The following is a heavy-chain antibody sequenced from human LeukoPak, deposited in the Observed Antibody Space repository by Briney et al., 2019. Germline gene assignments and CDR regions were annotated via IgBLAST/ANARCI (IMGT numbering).Heavy chain of an antibody. Sequence: GASVKVSCKASGYTFTSYDINWVRQATGQGLEWMGWMNPNSGNTGYAQKFQGRATMTRNTSISTAYMELSSLRSEDTAVYYCARAEYKTSYDFWSGYYRSGDYYYYGVDVWGQGTTVTVSS. J-gene: IGHJ6*02. V-gene: IGHV1-8*01. CDR3: ARAEYKTSYDFWSGYYRSGDYYYYGVDV. D-gene: IGHD3-3*01. CDR2: MNPNSGNT. CDR1: GYTFTSYD.